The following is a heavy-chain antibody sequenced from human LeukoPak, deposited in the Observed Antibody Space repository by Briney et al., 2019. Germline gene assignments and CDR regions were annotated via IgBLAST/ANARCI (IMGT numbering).Heavy chain of an antibody. V-gene: IGHV3-30*03. Sequence: GRSLRLSFAASGFTFTVSGMPWFRQAPGKGLEWVAVISYDGSNKYYADSVKGRFTISRDNSKNTLYLQMNRLRAEDTAVYYRQRDTGRGDSYGTFLYWGQGTLVTVSS. J-gene: IGHJ4*02. D-gene: IGHD5-18*01. CDR2: ISYDGSNK. CDR1: GFTFTVSG. CDR3: QRDTGRGDSYGTFLY.